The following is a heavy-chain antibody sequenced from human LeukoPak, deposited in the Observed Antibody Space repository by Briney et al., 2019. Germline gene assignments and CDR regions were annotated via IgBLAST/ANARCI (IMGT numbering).Heavy chain of an antibody. CDR1: SGSISSGSISTYY. CDR3: ARAYGSGSYGFDY. D-gene: IGHD3-10*01. V-gene: IGHV4-61*02. CDR2: IYASGST. Sequence: SETLSLTCTVSSGSISSGSISTYYWSWIRQPSGKGLEWIGRIYASGSTNYNPSLKSRVSMSVDTSKNQFPLKLSSVTAADTAVYYCARAYGSGSYGFDYWGQGTLVTVSS. J-gene: IGHJ4*02.